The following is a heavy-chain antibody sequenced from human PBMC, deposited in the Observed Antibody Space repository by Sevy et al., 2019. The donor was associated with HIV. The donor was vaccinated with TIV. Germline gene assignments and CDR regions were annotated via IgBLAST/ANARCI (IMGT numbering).Heavy chain of an antibody. Sequence: GGSLRLSCAASGFTFSSYWMSWVRQAPGKGLEWVANIKQDGSEKYYVDSVKGRFTISRDNVKNSLYLQMNSLRAEDTAVYYCARDLVATIRADYYYYYGMDVWGQGTTVTVSS. J-gene: IGHJ6*02. CDR2: IKQDGSEK. CDR1: GFTFSSYW. V-gene: IGHV3-7*03. CDR3: ARDLVATIRADYYYYYGMDV. D-gene: IGHD5-12*01.